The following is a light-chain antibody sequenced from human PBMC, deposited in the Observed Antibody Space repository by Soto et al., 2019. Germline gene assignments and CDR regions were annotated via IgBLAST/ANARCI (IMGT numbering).Light chain of an antibody. V-gene: IGLV2-14*01. J-gene: IGLJ3*02. CDR2: DVS. Sequence: QSVLTQPASVSGSPGQSITISCTGTSSDVGGYNYVSWYQQHPGKAPKLMIYDVSNRPSGVSDRFSGSKSGNTASLTISGLQAEDEADYYCSSYTIYSRVFGGGTKLTVL. CDR1: SSDVGGYNY. CDR3: SSYTIYSRV.